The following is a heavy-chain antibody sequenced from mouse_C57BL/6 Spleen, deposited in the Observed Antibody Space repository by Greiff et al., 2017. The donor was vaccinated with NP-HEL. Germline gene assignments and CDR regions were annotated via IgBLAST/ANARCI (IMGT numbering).Heavy chain of an antibody. J-gene: IGHJ4*01. CDR1: GYTFTSYW. V-gene: IGHV1-64*01. CDR3: ARRVVNYAMDY. D-gene: IGHD1-1*01. CDR2: IHPNSGST. Sequence: QVQLKQPGAELVKPGASVKLSCKASGYTFTSYWMHWVKQRPGQGLEWIGMIHPNSGSTNYNEKFKSKATLTVDKSSSTAYMQLSSLTSEDSAVYYCARRVVNYAMDYWGQGTSVTVSS.